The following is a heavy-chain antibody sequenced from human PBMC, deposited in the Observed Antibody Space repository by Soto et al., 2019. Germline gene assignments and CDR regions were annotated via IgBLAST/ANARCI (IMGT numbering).Heavy chain of an antibody. D-gene: IGHD3-22*01. CDR3: ARDLGSHYDSSGYLGNWFDP. J-gene: IGHJ5*02. CDR2: INAGNGNT. V-gene: IGHV1-3*01. CDR1: GYTFTSYA. Sequence: ASVKVSCKASGYTFTSYAMHWVRQAPGQRLEWMGWINAGNGNTKYSQKFQGRVTITRDTSASTAYMELSSLRSEDTAVYYCARDLGSHYDSSGYLGNWFDPWGQGTLVTGSS.